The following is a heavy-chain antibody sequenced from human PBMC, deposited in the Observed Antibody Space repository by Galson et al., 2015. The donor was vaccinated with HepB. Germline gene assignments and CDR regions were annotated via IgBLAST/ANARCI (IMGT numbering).Heavy chain of an antibody. J-gene: IGHJ4*02. CDR1: GGSFSSFG. D-gene: IGHD3-10*01. CDR3: ARPAARGIFFHF. Sequence: SVKVSCKASGGSFSSFGTSWVRQAPGQGPEWMGEIIPFFGTTNYAPKFQGRVTISADISTSTVYTEMSSLTSDDTAMYYCARPAARGIFFHFWGQGTVVTVSS. V-gene: IGHV1-69*06. CDR2: IIPFFGTT.